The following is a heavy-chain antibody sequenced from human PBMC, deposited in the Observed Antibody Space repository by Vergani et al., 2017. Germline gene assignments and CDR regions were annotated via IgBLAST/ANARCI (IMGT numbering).Heavy chain of an antibody. CDR3: ASSRKYYYDSSGYTPDAFDI. CDR1: GGSISSYY. J-gene: IGHJ3*02. V-gene: IGHV4-59*01. D-gene: IGHD3-22*01. Sequence: QVQLQESGPGLVKPSQTLSLTCTVSGGSISSYYWSWIRQPPGKGLEWIGYIYYSGSTNYNPSLKSRVTISVDTSKNQFSLKLSSVTAADTAVYYCASSRKYYYDSSGYTPDAFDIWGQGTMVTVSS. CDR2: IYYSGST.